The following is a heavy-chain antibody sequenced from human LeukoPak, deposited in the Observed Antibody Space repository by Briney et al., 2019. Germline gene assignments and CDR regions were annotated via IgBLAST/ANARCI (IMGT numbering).Heavy chain of an antibody. CDR2: MNPNSGNT. Sequence: ASVKVSCKASGYTFTSYDINWVRQATGQGLEWMGWMNPNSGNTGYAQKFQGRVTMTRNTSISTAYMELSSLRSEDTAVYYCARGLEYSSGWYYYYYMDVWGKGTTVTISS. CDR1: GYTFTSYD. V-gene: IGHV1-8*01. J-gene: IGHJ6*03. D-gene: IGHD6-19*01. CDR3: ARGLEYSSGWYYYYYMDV.